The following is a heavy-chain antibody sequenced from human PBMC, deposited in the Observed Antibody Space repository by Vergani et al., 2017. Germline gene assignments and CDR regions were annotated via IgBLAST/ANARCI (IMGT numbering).Heavy chain of an antibody. V-gene: IGHV5-51*01. CDR3: ARHTTYADS. CDR2: MYPADSDT. CDR1: EYSFGNYW. Sequence: EVELVQSGPEMRKPGESLTISCKGSEYSFGNYWIGCVRQMPGKGLEWMGIMYPADSDTRYSPSLQGQVPISADKSISTAFLQWDSLKASDTALYYCARHTTYADSWGQGTLVTVSS. J-gene: IGHJ4*02. D-gene: IGHD1-1*01.